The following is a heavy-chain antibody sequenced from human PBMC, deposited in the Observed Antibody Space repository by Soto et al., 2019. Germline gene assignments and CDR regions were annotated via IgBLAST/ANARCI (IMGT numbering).Heavy chain of an antibody. CDR2: ISGSGNTI. J-gene: IGHJ4*02. CDR1: GFIFGDYY. Sequence: PGGSLRLSCAASGFIFGDYYVSWVRQAPGKGLECLAYISGSGNTIYYADSVQARFTISRDNTKKSLYLQMDGLRAEDTALYYCATYTSPYTSGSFDHWGQGTLVTVSS. D-gene: IGHD3-10*01. CDR3: ATYTSPYTSGSFDH. V-gene: IGHV3-11*01.